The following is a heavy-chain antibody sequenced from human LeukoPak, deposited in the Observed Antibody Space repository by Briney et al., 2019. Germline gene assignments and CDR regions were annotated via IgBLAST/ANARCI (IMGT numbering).Heavy chain of an antibody. J-gene: IGHJ3*02. Sequence: GGSLRLSCAASGFTFSSYAMSWVRQAPGKGLEWVSAISGSGGSTYYADSVKGRFTISRDNSKNTLYLQMNSLRAEDTAVYYCAMDSSGWYALDIWGQGTMVTVSS. V-gene: IGHV3-23*01. CDR2: ISGSGGST. CDR3: AMDSSGWYALDI. D-gene: IGHD6-19*01. CDR1: GFTFSSYA.